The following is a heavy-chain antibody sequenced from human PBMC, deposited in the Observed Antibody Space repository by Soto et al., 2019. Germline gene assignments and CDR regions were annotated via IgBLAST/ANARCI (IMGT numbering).Heavy chain of an antibody. CDR2: VNEDGREK. CDR1: GFTFSSYW. CDR3: SRDTLDT. V-gene: IGHV3-7*01. J-gene: IGHJ5*02. Sequence: EVQLVESGGALVQPGGSLRLSCAASGFTFSSYWMNWVRQTPGKGLEWVANVNEDGREKSYVDSVKGRFTISRDNARNSLYLQMNSLRAEDTAIYYCSRDTLDTWGQGTLVIVSS.